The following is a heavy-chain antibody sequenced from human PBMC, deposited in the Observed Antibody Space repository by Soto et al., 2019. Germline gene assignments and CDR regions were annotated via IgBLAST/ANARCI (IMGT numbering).Heavy chain of an antibody. D-gene: IGHD3-16*01. Sequence: QVQLVESGGGVVQPGRSLRLSCAASGFTFSSYGMHWVRQAPGKGLEWVAVISYDGSNKYYADSVKGRFTISRDNSKKSLDLQMNTLKAEDTAVYYCAKDDAPILRDLADWGQGNLGTVSS. CDR3: AKDDAPILRDLAD. CDR1: GFTFSSYG. CDR2: ISYDGSNK. V-gene: IGHV3-30*18. J-gene: IGHJ4*02.